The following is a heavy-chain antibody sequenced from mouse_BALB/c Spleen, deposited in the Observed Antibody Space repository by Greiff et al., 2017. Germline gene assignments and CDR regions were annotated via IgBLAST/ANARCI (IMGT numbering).Heavy chain of an antibody. CDR1: GYTFTSYW. J-gene: IGHJ1*01. D-gene: IGHD2-1*01. CDR2: IYPGNSDT. V-gene: IGHV1-5*01. CDR3: TRDLLWYLWGFDV. Sequence: EVKLVESGTVLARPGASVKMSCKASGYTFTSYWMHWVKQRPGQGLEWIGAIYPGNSDTSYNQKFKGKAKLTAVTSTSTAYMELSSLTNEDSAVYYCTRDLLWYLWGFDVWGAGTTVTVSS.